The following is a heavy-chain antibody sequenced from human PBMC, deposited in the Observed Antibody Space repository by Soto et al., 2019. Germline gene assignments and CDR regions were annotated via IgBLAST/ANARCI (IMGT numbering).Heavy chain of an antibody. D-gene: IGHD5-12*01. CDR3: ARGGGYNFGSPKFDY. Sequence: QVELAESGGGAVQPGRSPRLSCAAPGFIFDSHGMHWVRQAPGKGLEWVAVIWNDGINKYYADSVKGRFTISRENSNNDVFLHMSSLRPEDTALYYCARGGGYNFGSPKFDYWGQGAQVTVSS. J-gene: IGHJ4*02. CDR1: GFIFDSHG. CDR2: IWNDGINK. V-gene: IGHV3-33*01.